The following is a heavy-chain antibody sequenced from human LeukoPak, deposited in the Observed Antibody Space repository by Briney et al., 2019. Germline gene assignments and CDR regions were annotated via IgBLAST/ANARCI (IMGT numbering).Heavy chain of an antibody. CDR3: ARVPYYYDSSGYYPFDY. D-gene: IGHD3-22*01. Sequence: SETLSLTCAVYGGSFSGYYWSWIRQPPGKGLEWIGEINHSGSTNYNPSLKSRVTISVDTSENQFSLKLSSVTAADTAVYYCARVPYYYDSSGYYPFDYWGQGTLVTVSS. V-gene: IGHV4-34*01. CDR2: INHSGST. CDR1: GGSFSGYY. J-gene: IGHJ4*02.